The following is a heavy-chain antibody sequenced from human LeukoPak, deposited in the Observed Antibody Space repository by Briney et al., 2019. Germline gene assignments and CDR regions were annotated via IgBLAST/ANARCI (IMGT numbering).Heavy chain of an antibody. CDR2: ISWNSGSI. Sequence: GGSLRLSYAASGFTFDDYAMHWVRQAPGKGLEWVSGISWNSGSIGYADSVKGRFTISRDNAKNSLYLQMNSLRAEDTALYYCAKDKTRSTMIVRGYYMDVWGKGTTVTVSS. CDR3: AKDKTRSTMIVRGYYMDV. V-gene: IGHV3-9*01. D-gene: IGHD3-22*01. CDR1: GFTFDDYA. J-gene: IGHJ6*03.